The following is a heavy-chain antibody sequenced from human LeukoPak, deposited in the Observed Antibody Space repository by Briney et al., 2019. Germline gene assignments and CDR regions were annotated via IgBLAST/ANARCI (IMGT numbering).Heavy chain of an antibody. CDR3: ARWAAAGTRYFQH. D-gene: IGHD6-13*01. J-gene: IGHJ1*01. CDR2: INPNSGGT. Sequence: GASVKVSCKASGYTFTGYYMHWVRQAPGQGLEWMGWINPNSGGTNYAQKFQGRVTMTRDTSISTAYMELSRLRSDDTAVYYCARWAAAGTRYFQHWGQGTLVAVSS. CDR1: GYTFTGYY. V-gene: IGHV1-2*02.